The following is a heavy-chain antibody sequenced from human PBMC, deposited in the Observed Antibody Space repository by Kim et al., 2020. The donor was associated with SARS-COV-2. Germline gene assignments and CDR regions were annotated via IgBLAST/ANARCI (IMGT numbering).Heavy chain of an antibody. CDR1: GFTFSSYS. Sequence: LSLTCAVSGFTFSSYSMNWVRQAPGKGLEWVSSISSSSSYIYYADSVKGRFTISRDNAKNSLYLQMNSLRAEDTAVYYCARSDGTPNMVHYYYYGMDVWGQGTTVTVSS. J-gene: IGHJ6*02. D-gene: IGHD3-10*01. V-gene: IGHV3-21*01. CDR2: ISSSSSYI. CDR3: ARSDGTPNMVHYYYYGMDV.